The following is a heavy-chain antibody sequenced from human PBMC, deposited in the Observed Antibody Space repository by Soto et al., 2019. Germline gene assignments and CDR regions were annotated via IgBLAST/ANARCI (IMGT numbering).Heavy chain of an antibody. D-gene: IGHD3-10*01. J-gene: IGHJ4*02. V-gene: IGHV4-30-2*01. CDR3: ARVRREYENRGPVDY. CDR1: GGSMSSGDYS. CDR2: IYYGGST. Sequence: PSETLSLTCAVSGGSMSSGDYSWYWIRQPPGKGLEWIGYIYYGGSTYNNPSLQSRVTMSLDRSRNQFSLKLNSVTAADTAVYYCARVRREYENRGPVDYWGQGTLVTVSS.